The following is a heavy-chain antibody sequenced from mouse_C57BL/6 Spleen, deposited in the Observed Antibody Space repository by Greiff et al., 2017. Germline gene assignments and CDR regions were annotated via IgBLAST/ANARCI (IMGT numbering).Heavy chain of an antibody. CDR3: ARDYGSSYDYAMDY. V-gene: IGHV1-19*01. CDR2: INPYNGGT. J-gene: IGHJ4*01. D-gene: IGHD1-1*01. Sequence: DVKLQESGPVLVKPGASVKMSCKASGYTFTDYYMNWVKQSHGKSLEWIGVINPYNGGTSYNQKFKGKATLTVDKSSSTAYMELNSLTSEDSAVYYCARDYGSSYDYAMDYWGQGTSVTVSS. CDR1: GYTFTDYY.